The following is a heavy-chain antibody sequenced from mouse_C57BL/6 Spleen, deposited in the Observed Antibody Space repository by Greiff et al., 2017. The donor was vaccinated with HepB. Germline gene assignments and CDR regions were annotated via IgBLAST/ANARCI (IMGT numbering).Heavy chain of an antibody. CDR2: ISSGSSTI. J-gene: IGHJ2*01. D-gene: IGHD1-1*01. CDR3: AREGPIYYGYFDY. CDR1: GFTFSDYG. V-gene: IGHV5-17*01. Sequence: EVKVEESGGGLVKPGGSLKLSCAASGFTFSDYGMHWVRQAPEKGLEWVAYISSGSSTIYYADTVKGRFTISRDNAKNTLFLQMTSLRSEDTAMYYCAREGPIYYGYFDYWGQGTTLTVSS.